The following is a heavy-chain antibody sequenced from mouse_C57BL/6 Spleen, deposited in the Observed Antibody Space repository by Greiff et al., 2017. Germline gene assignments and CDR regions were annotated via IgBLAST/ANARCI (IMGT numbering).Heavy chain of an antibody. CDR3: ARSPHYGSSPDYFDY. D-gene: IGHD1-1*01. CDR2: IYPRSGNT. Sequence: QVQLKQSGAELARPGASVKLSCKASGYTFTSYGISWVKQRTGQGLEWIGEIYPRSGNTYYNEKFKGKATLTADKSSSTAYMELRSLTSEDSAVYFCARSPHYGSSPDYFDYWGQGTTLTVSS. CDR1: GYTFTSYG. J-gene: IGHJ2*01. V-gene: IGHV1-81*01.